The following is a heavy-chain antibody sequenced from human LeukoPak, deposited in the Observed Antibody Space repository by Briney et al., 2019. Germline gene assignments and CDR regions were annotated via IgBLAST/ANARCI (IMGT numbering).Heavy chain of an antibody. CDR1: GSTFTRYY. Sequence: ASVKVSCKASGSTFTRYYIHWVRQAPGKGLEWMGGFDPEDGETIYAQKFQGRVTMTEDTSTDTAYMELSSLRSEDTAVYYCATRLNLRLGELSPWEFDYWGQGTLVTVSS. CDR3: ATRLNLRLGELSPWEFDY. D-gene: IGHD3-16*02. CDR2: FDPEDGET. V-gene: IGHV1-24*01. J-gene: IGHJ4*02.